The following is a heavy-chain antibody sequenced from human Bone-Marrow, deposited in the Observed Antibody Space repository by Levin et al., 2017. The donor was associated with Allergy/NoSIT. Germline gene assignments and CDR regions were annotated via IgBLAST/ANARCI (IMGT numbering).Heavy chain of an antibody. V-gene: IGHV3-23*05. J-gene: IGHJ3*01. CDR1: GFNFRVYA. CDR3: AKDVVLSSTDPFDV. D-gene: IGHD3-10*01. CDR2: IDNRGTTR. Sequence: GGSLRLSCAATGFNFRVYAMTWVREVPGGGLEWVSAIDNRGTTRYYTDSVRGRFSISRDNSKNTLYLEMNSLTVEDTAIYYCAKDVVLSSTDPFDVWGQGTMVTVSS.